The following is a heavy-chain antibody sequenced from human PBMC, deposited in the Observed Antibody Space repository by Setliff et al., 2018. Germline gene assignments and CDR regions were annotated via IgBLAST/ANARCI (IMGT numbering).Heavy chain of an antibody. J-gene: IGHJ5*02. CDR3: ARDGCSGGSCYSPSLFDP. CDR2: MYHSGSV. V-gene: IGHV4-38-2*02. CDR1: GYSISSGYY. Sequence: SETLSLTCTVSGYSISSGYYWGWIRQPPGKGLEWIGNMYHSGSVYYNPSLKSRVTISVDTSKNQFSLKVTSVTAADTAVYYCARDGCSGGSCYSPSLFDPWGQGTLVTVSS. D-gene: IGHD2-15*01.